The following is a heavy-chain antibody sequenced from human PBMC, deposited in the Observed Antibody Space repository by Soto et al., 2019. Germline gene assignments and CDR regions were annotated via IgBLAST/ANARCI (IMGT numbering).Heavy chain of an antibody. D-gene: IGHD2-15*01. CDR1: GGSISSYY. Sequence: SETLSLTCTVSGGSISSYYCSWSRQPPGKGLEWIGYIYYSGSTNYNPSLKSRVTISVDTSKNQFSLKLSSVTAADTAVYYCASGGSCYSRYCYFDYWGQGTLVTVSS. V-gene: IGHV4-59*01. CDR3: ASGGSCYSRYCYFDY. J-gene: IGHJ4*02. CDR2: IYYSGST.